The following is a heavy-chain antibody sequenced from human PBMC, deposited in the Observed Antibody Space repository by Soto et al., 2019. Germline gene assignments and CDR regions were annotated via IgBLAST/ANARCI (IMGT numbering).Heavy chain of an antibody. D-gene: IGHD5-18*01. J-gene: IGHJ4*02. Sequence: SLRLSCAASGFTFSSYAIHWVRQAPGKGLEWVAVISYDGSNKYYADSVKGRFTISRDNSKNTLYLQMNSLRAEDTAVYYCARDTAMGFDYWGQGTLVTVSS. CDR3: ARDTAMGFDY. V-gene: IGHV3-30-3*01. CDR2: ISYDGSNK. CDR1: GFTFSSYA.